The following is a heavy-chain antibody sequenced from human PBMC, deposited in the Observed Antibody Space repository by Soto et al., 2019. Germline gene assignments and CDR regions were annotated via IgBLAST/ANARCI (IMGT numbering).Heavy chain of an antibody. J-gene: IGHJ4*02. CDR1: GFTFSSYA. CDR2: ISGSGGNT. CDR3: AKGSELLWFGELSLLY. V-gene: IGHV3-23*01. D-gene: IGHD3-10*01. Sequence: EVQLLESGGGLVQPGGSLRLSCAASGFTFSSYAMSWVRQAPGKGLEWVSAISGSGGNTYYADSVKGRFTISRDNSKNTLYLQMNSLRAEDTAVYYCAKGSELLWFGELSLLYWGQGTLVTVSS.